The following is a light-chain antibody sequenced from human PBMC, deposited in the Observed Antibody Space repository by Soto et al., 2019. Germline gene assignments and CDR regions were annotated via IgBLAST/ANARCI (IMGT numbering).Light chain of an antibody. CDR1: QSINKY. CDR3: HQSYRAPHT. CDR2: TAS. Sequence: DIQVTQSPSSLSSSVGDRVTITCRASQSINKYLHWYQQKPGKAPKLLIYTASSLESGVPSRFSGSGSGTDFTLTISSLQPEDFASYFCHQSYRAPHTFGQGTKVDI. J-gene: IGKJ2*01. V-gene: IGKV1-39*01.